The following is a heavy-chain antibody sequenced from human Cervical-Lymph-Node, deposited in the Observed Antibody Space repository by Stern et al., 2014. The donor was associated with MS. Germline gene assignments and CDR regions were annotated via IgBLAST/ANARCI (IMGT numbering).Heavy chain of an antibody. J-gene: IGHJ4*02. CDR3: AREDGSGYDQGSYFDY. V-gene: IGHV1-69*17. D-gene: IGHD5-12*01. CDR1: GGTFSSYA. Sequence: VQLEESGAEVKKPGSSVKVSCKASGGTFSSYAISWVRQAPGQGLEWMGGIIPIFGIANYAQKFQGRVTITADKSTSTAYMELSSLRSEDTAVYYCAREDGSGYDQGSYFDYWGQGTLVTVSS. CDR2: IIPIFGIA.